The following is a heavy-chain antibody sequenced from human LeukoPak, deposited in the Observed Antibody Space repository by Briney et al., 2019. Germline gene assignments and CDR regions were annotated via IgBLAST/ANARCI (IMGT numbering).Heavy chain of an antibody. Sequence: GASVKVSCKASGYTFTGYYMHWVRQAPGQGLEWMGWIDPNSGGTNYAQKFQGRVTMTRDTSISTAYMELSRLRSDDTAVYYCAREGSHVDTAIHNFDYWGQGTLVTVSS. CDR1: GYTFTGYY. V-gene: IGHV1-2*02. D-gene: IGHD5-18*01. CDR2: IDPNSGGT. CDR3: AREGSHVDTAIHNFDY. J-gene: IGHJ4*02.